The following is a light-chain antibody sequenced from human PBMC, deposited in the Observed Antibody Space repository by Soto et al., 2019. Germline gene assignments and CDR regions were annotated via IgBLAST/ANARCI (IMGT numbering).Light chain of an antibody. V-gene: IGLV2-14*01. CDR3: FSYTSSGTYV. Sequence: QSVLAQPASVSGSPGQSITISCTGTSSDVGNYKYVSWYQQHPGKAPKLMIYEVSNRPSGVSNRFSGSKSGNTASLAISGLQAEDETDYYCFSYTSSGTYVFGTGTKV. CDR2: EVS. CDR1: SSDVGNYKY. J-gene: IGLJ1*01.